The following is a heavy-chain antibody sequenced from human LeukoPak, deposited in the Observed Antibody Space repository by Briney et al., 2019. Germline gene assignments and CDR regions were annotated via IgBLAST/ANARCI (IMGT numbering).Heavy chain of an antibody. J-gene: IGHJ4*02. CDR1: GFTFSSYD. V-gene: IGHV3-13*01. CDR3: ARASGYSYGFHFDY. CDR2: IGTAGDT. Sequence: SGGSLRLSCAASGFTFSSYDMHWVRQATGKGLEWVSAIGTAGDTYYPGSVKGRFTISRENAKNSLYLQMNSLRAGDTAVYYCARASGYSYGFHFDYWGQGTLVTVSS. D-gene: IGHD5-18*01.